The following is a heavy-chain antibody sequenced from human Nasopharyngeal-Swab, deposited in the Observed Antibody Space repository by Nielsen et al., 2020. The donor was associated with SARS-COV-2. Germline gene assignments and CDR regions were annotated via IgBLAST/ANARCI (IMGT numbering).Heavy chain of an antibody. CDR1: GGSVSRVGYY. D-gene: IGHD2-21*02. Sequence: SETLSLTCTVSGGSVSRVGYYWSWIRQAPGKGLEWIGYVNYRGSTSYNPSLKGRVTTSVDPSKNQFSLRLLSVTAADTAVYYCAREVSVTYYFVYWGQVALVTVSS. CDR2: VNYRGST. V-gene: IGHV4-61*08. CDR3: AREVSVTYYFVY. J-gene: IGHJ4*02.